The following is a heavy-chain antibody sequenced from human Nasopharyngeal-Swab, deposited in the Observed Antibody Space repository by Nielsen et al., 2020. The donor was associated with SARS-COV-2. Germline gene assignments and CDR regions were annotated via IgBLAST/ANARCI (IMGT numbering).Heavy chain of an antibody. D-gene: IGHD3-22*01. CDR3: ANRVYYYDSSDYRQTALFDY. J-gene: IGHJ4*02. V-gene: IGHV4-39*01. CDR2: IYYSGST. Sequence: WIRQPPGKGLEWIGSIYYSGSTYYNPSLKSRVTISVDTSKNQFSLKLSSVTAADTAVYYCANRVYYYDSSDYRQTALFDYWGQGTLVTVSS.